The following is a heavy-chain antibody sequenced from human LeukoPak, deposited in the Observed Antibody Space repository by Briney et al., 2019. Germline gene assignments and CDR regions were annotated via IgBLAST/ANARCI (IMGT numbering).Heavy chain of an antibody. V-gene: IGHV4-34*01. D-gene: IGHD2-15*01. CDR2: INHSGST. CDR1: GGSFSGYY. CDR3: ARAHDIVVVVAATHDAFDI. Sequence: SETLSLTCAVYGGSFSGYYWSWIRQPPGKGLEWIGEINHSGSTNYNPSPKSRVTISVDTSKNQFSLKLSSVTAADTAVYYCARAHDIVVVVAATHDAFDIWGQGTMVTVSS. J-gene: IGHJ3*02.